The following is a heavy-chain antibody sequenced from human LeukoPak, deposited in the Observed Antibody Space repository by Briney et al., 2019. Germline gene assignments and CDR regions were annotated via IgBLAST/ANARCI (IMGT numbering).Heavy chain of an antibody. J-gene: IGHJ4*02. V-gene: IGHV4-30-2*01. Sequence: TLSLTCAVSGGSISGGGYSWSWIRQPPGKGLEWVGYIYHSGSTCYNPSLKSRVTISVDRSKNQFSLKLSSVTAADTAVYYCASLGTYYYESSGYYPDYWGQGTLVTVSS. CDR3: ASLGTYYYESSGYYPDY. CDR2: IYHSGST. CDR1: GGSISGGGYS. D-gene: IGHD3-22*01.